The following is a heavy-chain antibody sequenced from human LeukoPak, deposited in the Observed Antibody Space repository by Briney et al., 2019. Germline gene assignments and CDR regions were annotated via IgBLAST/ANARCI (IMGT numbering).Heavy chain of an antibody. CDR3: ATGPQMTTVVTPSY. J-gene: IGHJ4*02. CDR2: FDPEDGET. D-gene: IGHD4-23*01. Sequence: ASVKVSFKVSGYTLTELSMHWVRQAPGKGREWMGGFDPEDGETIYAQKFQGRVTMTEDTSTDTAYMELSSLRSEDTAVYYCATGPQMTTVVTPSYWGQGTLVTVSS. V-gene: IGHV1-24*01. CDR1: GYTLTELS.